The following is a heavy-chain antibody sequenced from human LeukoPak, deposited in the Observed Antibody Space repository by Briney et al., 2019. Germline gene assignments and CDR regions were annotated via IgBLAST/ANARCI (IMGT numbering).Heavy chain of an antibody. CDR2: IYNGGII. V-gene: IGHV4-59*10. CDR3: ARDSGTTGEVKFDP. Sequence: PSETLSLTCAVYDGSFSGYSWGWIRQPPGKGLEWIGRIYNGGIITYNPSLKSRVTMSIDTSNNQFSLRLRFVTAADTAVYYCARDSGTTGEVKFDPWGQGTLVTVSS. D-gene: IGHD3-10*01. J-gene: IGHJ5*02. CDR1: DGSFSGYS.